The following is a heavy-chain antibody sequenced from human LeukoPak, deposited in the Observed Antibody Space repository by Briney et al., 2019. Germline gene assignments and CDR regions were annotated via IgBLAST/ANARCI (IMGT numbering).Heavy chain of an antibody. V-gene: IGHV3-21*01. J-gene: IGHJ4*02. CDR1: GFTFSSYS. D-gene: IGHD5-24*01. Sequence: GGSLRLSCAASGFTFSSYSMNWVRQAPGKGLEWVSSISSSSSYIYYADSVKGRFTISRDNAKNSLYLQVNSLRAEDTAVYYCARDDGYNYYFDYWGQGTLVTVSS. CDR2: ISSSSSYI. CDR3: ARDDGYNYYFDY.